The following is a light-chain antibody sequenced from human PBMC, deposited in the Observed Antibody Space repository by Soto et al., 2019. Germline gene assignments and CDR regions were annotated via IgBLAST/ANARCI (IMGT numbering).Light chain of an antibody. Sequence: AIQMTQSPSSLSASVGDRVTITCRASQDIRNDLGWYQEKPRQAPKLLIYAASNLQSGVPSRFSGSGSGTDFTLTISSMRPEDFATYYCLQDYNYPWTFGQGTKVEV. CDR2: AAS. V-gene: IGKV1-6*01. J-gene: IGKJ1*01. CDR3: LQDYNYPWT. CDR1: QDIRND.